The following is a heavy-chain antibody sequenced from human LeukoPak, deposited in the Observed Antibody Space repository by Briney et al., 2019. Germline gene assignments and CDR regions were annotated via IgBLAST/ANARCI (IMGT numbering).Heavy chain of an antibody. CDR1: GFTFSSYN. J-gene: IGHJ3*02. CDR2: ISSSSSNI. Sequence: GGSLRLSCAASGFTFSSYNMNWVRQAPGRGLEWVSYISSSSSNIDYADSVKGRFTISRHNAKNSLFLQMNSLRAEDTAVYYCARDLDYVHALDIWGQGTVVTVSS. CDR3: ARDLDYVHALDI. V-gene: IGHV3-48*01. D-gene: IGHD4-17*01.